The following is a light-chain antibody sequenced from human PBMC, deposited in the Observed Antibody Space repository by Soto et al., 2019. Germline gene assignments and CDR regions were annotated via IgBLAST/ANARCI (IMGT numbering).Light chain of an antibody. V-gene: IGLV2-14*01. CDR3: SSYTSSSVV. CDR1: SSDVGGYNY. Sequence: QSALTQPASVSGSPGQSITIFCTGTSSDVGGYNYVSWYQQHPGKAPKLMIYEVSNRPSGVSNRFSGSKSGNTASLTISGLQAEDDADYYCSSYTSSSVVFGGGTQLTVL. J-gene: IGLJ2*01. CDR2: EVS.